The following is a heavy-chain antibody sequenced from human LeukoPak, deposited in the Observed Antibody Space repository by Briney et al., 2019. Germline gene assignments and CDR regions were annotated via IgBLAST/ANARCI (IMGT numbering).Heavy chain of an antibody. D-gene: IGHD1-26*01. V-gene: IGHV3-48*03. CDR2: ISTSGNDI. Sequence: PGGSLRLSCAASGFIFSNYEINWVRQAPGEGLEWVSYISTSGNDIYYADSVKGRFTISRDNAKNSLYLQLNSLRADDTAVYYCARGAPWVLDYWGQGTLVTVSS. J-gene: IGHJ4*02. CDR1: GFIFSNYE. CDR3: ARGAPWVLDY.